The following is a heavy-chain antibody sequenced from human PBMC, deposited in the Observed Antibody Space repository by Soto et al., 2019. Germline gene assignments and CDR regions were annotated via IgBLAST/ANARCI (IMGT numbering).Heavy chain of an antibody. J-gene: IGHJ4*02. Sequence: QVQLQESGPGLVKPSQTLSLTSSVSGDSVSSGDSYWSWIRQPPGKALEWIGYTSFSGYTSYSPSLKSRVTISVDMSKSQFYLRLTSVTAADTAVYYCVRGGNPYHYATSGPGTFDKWGQGTLVSVSS. D-gene: IGHD1-26*01. CDR2: TSFSGYT. CDR1: GDSVSSGDSY. CDR3: VRGGNPYHYATSGPGTFDK. V-gene: IGHV4-30-4*01.